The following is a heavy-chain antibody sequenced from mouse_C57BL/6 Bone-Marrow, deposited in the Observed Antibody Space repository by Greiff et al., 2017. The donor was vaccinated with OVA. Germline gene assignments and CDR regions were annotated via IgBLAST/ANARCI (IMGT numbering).Heavy chain of an antibody. J-gene: IGHJ1*03. CDR2: ISNLAYSI. CDR3: ARRRRGYFDV. Sequence: EVQGVESGGGLVQPGGSLKLSCAASGFTFSDYGMAWVRQAPRKGPEWVAFISNLAYSIYYADTVTGRFTISRENAKNTLYLEMSSLRSEDTAMYYCARRRRGYFDVWGTGTTVTVSS. CDR1: GFTFSDYG. V-gene: IGHV5-15*04.